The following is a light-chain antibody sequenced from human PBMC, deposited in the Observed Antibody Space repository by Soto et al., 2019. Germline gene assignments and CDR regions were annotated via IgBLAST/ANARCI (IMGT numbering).Light chain of an antibody. V-gene: IGKV3-20*01. Sequence: EIVLTQSPGTRSLSPGESATLSCRASQTIGSSYLAWYQQRPGQVPRLLIYGGANRATGIPDRFSATGSETDFTLAISRLEPEDFAVYYCQQYRTPSQTFGQGTKVDIK. J-gene: IGKJ1*01. CDR3: QQYRTPSQT. CDR1: QTIGSSY. CDR2: GGA.